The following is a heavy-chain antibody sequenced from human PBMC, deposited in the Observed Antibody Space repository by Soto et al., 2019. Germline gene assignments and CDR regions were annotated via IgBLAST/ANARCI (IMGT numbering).Heavy chain of an antibody. CDR3: AEGLYCSGGSCYSLAYFQH. CDR1: GFTFSSYG. D-gene: IGHD2-15*01. J-gene: IGHJ1*01. Sequence: PGGSLRLSCAASGFTFSSYGMHWVRQAPGKGLEWVAVISYDGSNKYYADSVKGRFTISRDNSKNTLYLQMNSLRAEDTAVYYCAEGLYCSGGSCYSLAYFQHWGQGTLVTVSS. V-gene: IGHV3-30*03. CDR2: ISYDGSNK.